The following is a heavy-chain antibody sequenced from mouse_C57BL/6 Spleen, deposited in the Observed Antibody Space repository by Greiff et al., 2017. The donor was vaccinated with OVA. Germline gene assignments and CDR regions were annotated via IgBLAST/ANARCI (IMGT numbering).Heavy chain of an antibody. CDR2: ISGGGGNT. D-gene: IGHD1-1*01. Sequence: EVQRVESGGGLVKPGGSLKLSCAASGFTFSSYTMSWVRQTPEKRLEWVATISGGGGNTYYPDSVKGRFTISRDNAKNTLYLQMSSLRSENTALYYCARQGYYGSSLDYWGQGTTLTVSS. CDR3: ARQGYYGSSLDY. CDR1: GFTFSSYT. J-gene: IGHJ2*01. V-gene: IGHV5-9*01.